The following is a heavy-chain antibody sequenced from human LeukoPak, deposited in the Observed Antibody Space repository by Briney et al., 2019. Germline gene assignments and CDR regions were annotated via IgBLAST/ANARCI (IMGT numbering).Heavy chain of an antibody. J-gene: IGHJ5*02. CDR2: IYYSGST. Sequence: SETLSLTCTVSGGSVSSGSYYWSWIRQPPGKGLEWIGYIYYSGSTNYNPSLKSRVTISVDTSKNQCPLKLSSVTAADTAVYYCARWRYYGSGSYYTNWFDPWGQGTLVTVSS. D-gene: IGHD3-10*01. CDR1: GGSVSSGSYY. CDR3: ARWRYYGSGSYYTNWFDP. V-gene: IGHV4-61*01.